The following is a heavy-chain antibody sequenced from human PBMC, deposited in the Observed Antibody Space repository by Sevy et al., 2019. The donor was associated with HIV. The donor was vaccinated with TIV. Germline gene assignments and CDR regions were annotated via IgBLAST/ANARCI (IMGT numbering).Heavy chain of an antibody. J-gene: IGHJ6*02. Sequence: GGSLRLSCAASGFTFSSYSMNWVRQAPGKGLEWVSSISSSSSYIYYADSVKGGFTISRDNSKNSLYLQMNSLRAEDTGVCYRARDLGAYSYGLYGMDVWGQGTTVTVSS. CDR1: GFTFSSYS. D-gene: IGHD5-18*01. CDR3: ARDLGAYSYGLYGMDV. CDR2: ISSSSSYI. V-gene: IGHV3-21*01.